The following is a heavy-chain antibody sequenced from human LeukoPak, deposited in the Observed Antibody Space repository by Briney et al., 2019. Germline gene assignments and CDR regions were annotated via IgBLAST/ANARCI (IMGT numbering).Heavy chain of an antibody. Sequence: SETLSLTCAVYGGSFSDYDWSWIRQPPGKRLEWIGEINQSGSTNCAPSLKSRVSMSIDTSKSQFSLNLRSVTAADTAVYYCARYVPVKTGTTRASFDYWGQGALVTVSS. V-gene: IGHV4-34*01. CDR3: ARYVPVKTGTTRASFDY. J-gene: IGHJ4*02. CDR1: GGSFSDYD. D-gene: IGHD1-1*01. CDR2: INQSGST.